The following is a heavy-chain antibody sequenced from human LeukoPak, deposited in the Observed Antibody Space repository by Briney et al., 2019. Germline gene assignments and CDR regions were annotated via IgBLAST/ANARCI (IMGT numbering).Heavy chain of an antibody. Sequence: SETLSLTCTVSGGSISSYYWSWIRQPPGKGLEWIGYIYYSGSTNYNPSLKSRVTISVDTSKNQFSLKLSSVTAADTAVYYCARDADYYDSSGYYGSFGYWGQGTLVTVSS. D-gene: IGHD3-22*01. CDR3: ARDADYYDSSGYYGSFGY. V-gene: IGHV4-59*12. CDR2: IYYSGST. CDR1: GGSISSYY. J-gene: IGHJ4*02.